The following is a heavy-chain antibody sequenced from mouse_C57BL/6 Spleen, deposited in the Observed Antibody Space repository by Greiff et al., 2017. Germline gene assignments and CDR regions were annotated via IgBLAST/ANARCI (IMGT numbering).Heavy chain of an antibody. Sequence: QVQLKQSGPELVKPGASVKISCKASGYSFTSYYIHWVKQRPGQGLEWIGWIYPGSGNTKYNEKFKGKATLTADTSSSTAYMQLSSLTSEDSAVYYCARTYDYDGGYYFDYWGQGTTLTVSS. D-gene: IGHD2-4*01. V-gene: IGHV1-66*01. J-gene: IGHJ2*01. CDR1: GYSFTSYY. CDR3: ARTYDYDGGYYFDY. CDR2: IYPGSGNT.